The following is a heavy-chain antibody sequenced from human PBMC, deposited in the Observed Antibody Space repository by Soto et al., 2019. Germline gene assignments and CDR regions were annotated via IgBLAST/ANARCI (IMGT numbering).Heavy chain of an antibody. CDR2: IKGDGSEK. Sequence: EVQLEESGGGLVQPGGSLRLSSAASGFIIDTYWMSWVRQAPGRGLEWVANIKGDGSEKYYVDPVKGRFTISRDNAKSSLYLQINSLRAEDTAVYYCARGVSSGWYSGGYYFDQWGQGILVTVSS. V-gene: IGHV3-7*01. CDR1: GFIIDTYW. J-gene: IGHJ4*02. D-gene: IGHD6-19*01. CDR3: ARGVSSGWYSGGYYFDQ.